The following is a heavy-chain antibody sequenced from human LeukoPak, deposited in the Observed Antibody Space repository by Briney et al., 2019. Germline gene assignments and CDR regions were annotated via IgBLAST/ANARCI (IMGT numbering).Heavy chain of an antibody. CDR3: AKRRAAAGSYYFDY. D-gene: IGHD6-13*01. CDR2: ISGSGGST. Sequence: PGGSLRLSCAASGFTFSSYAMSWVRQAPGKGLEWVSAISGSGGSTYYADSVKGRLTISRDNSKNTLYLQMNSLRAEDTAVYYCAKRRAAAGSYYFDYWGQGTLVTVSS. CDR1: GFTFSSYA. J-gene: IGHJ4*02. V-gene: IGHV3-23*01.